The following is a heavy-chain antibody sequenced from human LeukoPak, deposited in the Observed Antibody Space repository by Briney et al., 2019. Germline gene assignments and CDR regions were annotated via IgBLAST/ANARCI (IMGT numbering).Heavy chain of an antibody. Sequence: PGGSLRLSCAASGFTFSSYSMNWVCQAPGKGLEWVSYISSSSSTIYYADFVKGRFTISRDNAKNSLYLQMNSLRAEDTAVYYCARDSGYGYGYWGQGTLVTVSS. CDR1: GFTFSSYS. CDR2: ISSSSSTI. V-gene: IGHV3-48*01. CDR3: ARDSGYGYGY. J-gene: IGHJ4*02. D-gene: IGHD5-18*01.